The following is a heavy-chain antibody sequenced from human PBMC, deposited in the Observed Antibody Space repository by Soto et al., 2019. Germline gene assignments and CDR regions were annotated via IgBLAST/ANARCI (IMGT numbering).Heavy chain of an antibody. CDR1: GFTFSSYW. V-gene: IGHV3-74*01. Sequence: PVGSLRLSCAASGFTFSSYWMHWVRQAPGKGLVWVSRINSDGSSTSYADSVKGRFTISRDNAKNTLYLQMNSLRAEDTAVYYCARDGSQFLIMTTLVSDYYYGMDVWGQGTTVTVSS. J-gene: IGHJ6*02. CDR2: INSDGSST. CDR3: ARDGSQFLIMTTLVSDYYYGMDV. D-gene: IGHD4-17*01.